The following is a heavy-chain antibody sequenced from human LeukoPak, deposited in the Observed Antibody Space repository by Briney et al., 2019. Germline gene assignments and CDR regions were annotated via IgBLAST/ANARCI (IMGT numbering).Heavy chain of an antibody. V-gene: IGHV5-51*01. CDR2: IYPGDSDT. J-gene: IGHJ3*02. Sequence: ESLKISCKGSGYSFTSYWIGWVRQMPGKGLEWMGIIYPGDSDTRYSPSFQGQVTISADKSISTAYLQWSSLKASDTAMYYCASRSGGSSAAGAFDIWGQGTMVTVSS. D-gene: IGHD2-15*01. CDR3: ASRSGGSSAAGAFDI. CDR1: GYSFTSYW.